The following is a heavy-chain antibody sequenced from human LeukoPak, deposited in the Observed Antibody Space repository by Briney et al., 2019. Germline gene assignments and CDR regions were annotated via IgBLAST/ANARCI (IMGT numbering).Heavy chain of an antibody. CDR1: GFIFSTYS. CDR2: ISSSSSYI. Sequence: GGSLRLSCAASGFIFSTYSMNWVRQAPGKGLEWVSSISSSSSYIYYADSVKGRFTISRDDAKNSLYLQMNSLRAEDTAVYYCTRDHLPGLPQPSDYWGQGTLVTVSS. J-gene: IGHJ4*02. D-gene: IGHD1-1*01. CDR3: TRDHLPGLPQPSDY. V-gene: IGHV3-21*01.